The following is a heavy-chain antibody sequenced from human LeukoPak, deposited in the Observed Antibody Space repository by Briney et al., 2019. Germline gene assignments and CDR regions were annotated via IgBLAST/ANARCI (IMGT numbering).Heavy chain of an antibody. CDR2: ISTRDNTI. Sequence: GGSLRLSCAASGFTFSSYEMNWVRQAPGKGLEWLSYISTRDNTIQYADSVKGRFAISRDNANNSVFLQMNNLRAEDSAIYYCARGARWAYYFDYWGQGSLVTVSS. J-gene: IGHJ4*02. V-gene: IGHV3-48*03. D-gene: IGHD4-23*01. CDR1: GFTFSSYE. CDR3: ARGARWAYYFDY.